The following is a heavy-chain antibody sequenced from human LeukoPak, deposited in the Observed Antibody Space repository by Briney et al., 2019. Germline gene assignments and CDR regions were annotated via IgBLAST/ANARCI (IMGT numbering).Heavy chain of an antibody. V-gene: IGHV4-39*01. Sequence: SETLSLTCTVSGGSISSSSYYWGWIRQPPGKGLEWIGSIYYSGSTYYNPSLKSRVTISVDTSKNQFSLKLSSVTAADTAVYYCAGTAMHYGMDVWGQGTLVTVSS. CDR1: GGSISSSSYY. D-gene: IGHD5-18*01. CDR2: IYYSGST. CDR3: AGTAMHYGMDV. J-gene: IGHJ6*02.